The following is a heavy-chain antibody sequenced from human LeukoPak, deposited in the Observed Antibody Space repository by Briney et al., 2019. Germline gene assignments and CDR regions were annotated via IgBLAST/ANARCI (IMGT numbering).Heavy chain of an antibody. V-gene: IGHV4-39*01. J-gene: IGHJ4*02. CDR2: IYYRGST. CDR3: ARLPKASAADRRGY. Sequence: PSETLSLTCTVSGGSVSSSTSYWGWIRLPSGEGLEWIGGIYYRGSTYYNPSLKSRVTISVDTSKNQFSLKLSSVTAADTAVYYCARLPKASAADRRGYWGQGTLVTVSS. D-gene: IGHD2-2*01. CDR1: GGSVSSSTSY.